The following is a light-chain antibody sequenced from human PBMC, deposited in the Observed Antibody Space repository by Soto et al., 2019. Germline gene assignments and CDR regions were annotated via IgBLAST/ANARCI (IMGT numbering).Light chain of an antibody. Sequence: QSVLTQQPSASATPGQRVTISCSGSNSNIGTNTVNWYQQLPGTAPRLLIYTNNQRPSGVPQRFSGSKTGTSASLAIGGLQSEDGADYYCAAWDDSLGAYVFGTGTKVTVL. CDR1: NSNIGTNT. CDR3: AAWDDSLGAYV. V-gene: IGLV1-44*01. J-gene: IGLJ1*01. CDR2: TNN.